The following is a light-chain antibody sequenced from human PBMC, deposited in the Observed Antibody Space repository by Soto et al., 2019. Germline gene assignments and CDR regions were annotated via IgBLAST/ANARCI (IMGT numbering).Light chain of an antibody. Sequence: DIYMTQSPSSVSASVGDRVTITCRASQGIISSYLAWYQQKPGKAPKLLIYSVSSLQSGVPSRFSGRGSGTDFTLTISCLQPEDFATYYCQQGDSVPLTCGGGTEVEVK. J-gene: IGKJ4*01. CDR2: SVS. CDR3: QQGDSVPLT. CDR1: QGIISSY. V-gene: IGKV1-12*01.